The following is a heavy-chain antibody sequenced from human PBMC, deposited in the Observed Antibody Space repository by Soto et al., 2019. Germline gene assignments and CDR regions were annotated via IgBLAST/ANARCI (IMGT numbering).Heavy chain of an antibody. Sequence: PGGSLRLSCAASGFPFSNYALHWVRQAPGKGLEWVAHISYDGTNKDYAASVKGRFTISRDSSKKKVYLQMSSLRADDTAVYYCARDGFYYYNSNYSKWLDLWGRGTLVTVSS. V-gene: IGHV3-30-3*01. CDR2: ISYDGTNK. CDR1: GFPFSNYA. CDR3: ARDGFYYYNSNYSKWLDL. J-gene: IGHJ5*02. D-gene: IGHD3-22*01.